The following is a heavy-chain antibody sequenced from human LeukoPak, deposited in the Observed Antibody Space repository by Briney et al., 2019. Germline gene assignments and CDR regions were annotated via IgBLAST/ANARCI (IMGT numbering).Heavy chain of an antibody. CDR2: ISASGGGT. Sequence: ETLSLTCTVSGGSISTHYWSWVRQTPGKGLEWVSSISASGGGTYYADSVKGRFTISRDNSRNTLFLQMDSLRAEDTAIYYCGGMRGPQWGQGTLVTVSS. D-gene: IGHD3-10*01. J-gene: IGHJ4*02. CDR1: GGSISTHY. CDR3: GGMRGPQ. V-gene: IGHV3-23*01.